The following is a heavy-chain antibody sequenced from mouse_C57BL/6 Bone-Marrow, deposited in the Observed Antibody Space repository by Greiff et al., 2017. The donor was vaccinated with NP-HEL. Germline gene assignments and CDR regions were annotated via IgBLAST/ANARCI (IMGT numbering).Heavy chain of an antibody. CDR3: ARPGYYAWFAY. CDR2: ISSGGSYT. V-gene: IGHV5-6*01. J-gene: IGHJ3*01. CDR1: GFTFSSYG. Sequence: EVQGVESGGDLVKPGGSPKLSCAASGFTFSSYGMSWVRQTPDKRLEWVATISSGGSYTYYPDSVKGRFTISRDNAKNTLYLQMSSLKSEDTAMYYCARPGYYAWFAYWGQGTLVTVSA. D-gene: IGHD1-1*01.